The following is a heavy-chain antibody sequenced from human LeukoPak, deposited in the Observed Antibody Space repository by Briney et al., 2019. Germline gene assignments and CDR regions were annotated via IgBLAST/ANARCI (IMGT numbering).Heavy chain of an antibody. J-gene: IGHJ4*02. CDR2: INHSGST. V-gene: IGHV4-34*01. Sequence: SETLSLTCAVYGGSFSGYYWSWIRQPPGKGLEWIGEINHSGSTNYNPSLKSRVTISVDTSKNQFSLKLSSVTAADTAVYYCARQGELLAFFDYWGQGTLVTVSS. CDR1: GGSFSGYY. CDR3: ARQGELLAFFDY. D-gene: IGHD1-26*01.